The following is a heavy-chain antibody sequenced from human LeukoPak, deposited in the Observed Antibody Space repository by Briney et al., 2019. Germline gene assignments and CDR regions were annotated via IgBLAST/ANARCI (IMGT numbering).Heavy chain of an antibody. J-gene: IGHJ5*02. V-gene: IGHV4-59*01. CDR2: IYYSGST. Sequence: PSETLSLTCTVSGGSISSYYWGWIRQPPGKGLEWIGYIYYSGSTNYNPSLDGRVTISIDTSKNQFSLKLSSVTAADTAVYYCARGGSRIANWFDPWGQGTLVTVSS. CDR3: ARGGSRIANWFDP. CDR1: GGSISSYY. D-gene: IGHD2-15*01.